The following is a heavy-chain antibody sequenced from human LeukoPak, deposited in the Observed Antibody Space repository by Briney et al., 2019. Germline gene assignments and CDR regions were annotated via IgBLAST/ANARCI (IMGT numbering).Heavy chain of an antibody. V-gene: IGHV3-30*18. CDR1: GFTFSSYG. D-gene: IGHD3-22*01. J-gene: IGHJ4*02. CDR3: AKEAETYYYDSSGIDY. CDR2: ISYDGSNK. Sequence: GRSLRLSCAASGFTFSSYGMHWVRRAPGKGLEWVAVISYDGSNKYYADSVKGRFTISRDNSKNTLYLQMNSLRAEDTAVYYCAKEAETYYYDSSGIDYWGQGTLVTVSS.